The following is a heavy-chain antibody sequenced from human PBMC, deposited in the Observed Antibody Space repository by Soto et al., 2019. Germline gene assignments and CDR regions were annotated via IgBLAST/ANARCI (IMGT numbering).Heavy chain of an antibody. J-gene: IGHJ5*02. CDR1: GYTFTSYY. CDR2: INPSGGST. V-gene: IGHV1-46*01. CDR3: ARISYYYDSSGPKGWFDP. D-gene: IGHD3-22*01. Sequence: ASVKVSCKASGYTFTSYYMHWVRQAPGQGLEWMGIINPSGGSTSYAQKFQGRVTMTRDTSTSTVYMELSSLRSEDTAVYYCARISYYYDSSGPKGWFDPWGQGTLVTVSS.